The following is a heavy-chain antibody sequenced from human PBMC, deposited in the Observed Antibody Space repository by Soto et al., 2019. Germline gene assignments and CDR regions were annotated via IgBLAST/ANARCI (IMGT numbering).Heavy chain of an antibody. CDR3: XXXXMAXKXLHFDS. Sequence: GSLRLSCAASEFTFNKYSMNWVRQAPGKGLEWVSSISSTSGYIYYADSVKGRFTISRDNAKNSLYLQMNSLIAEDTAVYYXXXXXMAXKXLHFDSWGKGTLVTVAS. J-gene: IGHJ4*02. D-gene: IGHD5-12*01. V-gene: IGHV3-21*01. CDR2: ISSTSGYI. CDR1: EFTFNKYS.